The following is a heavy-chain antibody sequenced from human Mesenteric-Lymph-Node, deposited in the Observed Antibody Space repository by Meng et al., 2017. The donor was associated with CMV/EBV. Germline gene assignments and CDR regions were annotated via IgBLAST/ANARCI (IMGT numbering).Heavy chain of an antibody. D-gene: IGHD3-10*01. J-gene: IGHJ3*01. V-gene: IGHV4-34*01. Sequence: SETLSLTCAVYGGSFSGYFWSWIRQPPGKGLEWIGEINPSGSTNYNPSLKSRVTLSVDTSRNQFSLKLRSVTAADTAVYYCARELRGVWGQGTMVTVSS. CDR2: INPSGST. CDR3: ARELRGV. CDR1: GGSFSGYF.